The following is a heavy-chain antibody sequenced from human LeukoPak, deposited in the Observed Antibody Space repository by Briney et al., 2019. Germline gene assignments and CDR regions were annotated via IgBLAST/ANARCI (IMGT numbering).Heavy chain of an antibody. CDR1: GYTFTSYG. J-gene: IGHJ4*02. V-gene: IGHV1-18*01. CDR2: ISAYNGNT. D-gene: IGHD1-26*01. Sequence: ASVKVSCKASGYTFTSYGIRWVRQAPGQGLEWMGWISAYNGNTNYAQKLQGRVTMTTDTSTSTAYMELRSLRSDDTAVYYCAGFFVLVGAEDYWGQGTLVTVSS. CDR3: AGFFVLVGAEDY.